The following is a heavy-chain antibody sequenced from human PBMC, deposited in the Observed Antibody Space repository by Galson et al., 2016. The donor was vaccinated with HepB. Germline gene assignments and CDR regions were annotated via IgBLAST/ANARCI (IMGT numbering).Heavy chain of an antibody. CDR1: GDTLSTYG. CDR2: IIPLFGTT. V-gene: IGHV1-69*13. CDR3: ARGRAGYHYDY. Sequence: SVKVSCKASGDTLSTYGIGWVRQAPGQGLEWMGGIIPLFGTTNYAQRFQGRVTITADASTGTGYMDLGSLGSEDAAVYYCARGRAGYHYDYWGQGTLVTVSS. J-gene: IGHJ4*02. D-gene: IGHD3-9*01.